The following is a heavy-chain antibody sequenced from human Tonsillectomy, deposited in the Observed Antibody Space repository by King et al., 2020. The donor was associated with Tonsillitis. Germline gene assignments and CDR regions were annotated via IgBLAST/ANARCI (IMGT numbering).Heavy chain of an antibody. D-gene: IGHD3-3*01. CDR3: AKDQRIRHYTIFGVGRDPALPAIQQVWGMDV. V-gene: IGHV3-30*18. CDR1: GFTFSSYG. Sequence: VQLVESGGGVVQPGRSLRLSCAVSGFTFSSYGMHWVRQAPGKGLEWVAVILYDGSKKYYADSVKGRFTISRDNSKNTLYLQMNSLRAEDTAVYYWAKDQRIRHYTIFGVGRDPALPAIQQVWGMDVWGQGTTVTVSS. J-gene: IGHJ6*02. CDR2: ILYDGSKK.